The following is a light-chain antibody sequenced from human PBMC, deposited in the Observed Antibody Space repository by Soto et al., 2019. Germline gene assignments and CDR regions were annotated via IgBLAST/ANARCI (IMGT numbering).Light chain of an antibody. CDR3: CSYAGTYTLYV. CDR1: SSDVGGYNY. CDR2: DVS. Sequence: QSALTQPPSASGSPGQSVTISCTGTSSDVGGYNYVSWYQQHPGKAPKLMIYDVSKRPSGVPDRFSGSKSGNTASLTISGLQGEDEADYYCCSYAGTYTLYVFGTGTKVTVL. J-gene: IGLJ1*01. V-gene: IGLV2-11*01.